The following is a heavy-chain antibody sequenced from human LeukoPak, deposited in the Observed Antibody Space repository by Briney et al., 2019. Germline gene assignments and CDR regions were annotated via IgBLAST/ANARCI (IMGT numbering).Heavy chain of an antibody. CDR3: ARDFRRYSYGPVDY. Sequence: GGSLRLSCTVSGFTFSNSGMHWVRRAPGKGLEWVAVVWFDGSKRYYADSVKGRFTISRDNSKNTLHLQMDSLRVEDTAMYFCARDFRRYSYGPVDYWGQGTLVTVSS. V-gene: IGHV3-33*01. D-gene: IGHD5-18*01. CDR1: GFTFSNSG. J-gene: IGHJ4*02. CDR2: VWFDGSKR.